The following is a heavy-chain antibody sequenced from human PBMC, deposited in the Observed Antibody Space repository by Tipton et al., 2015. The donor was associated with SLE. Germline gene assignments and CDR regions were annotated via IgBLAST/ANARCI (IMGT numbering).Heavy chain of an antibody. CDR1: GDSISSSGYY. CDR2: IYDNGNT. V-gene: IGHV4-39*02. J-gene: IGHJ5*02. Sequence: TLSLTCTVSGDSISSSGYYWVWIRQSPGKGLEWVGSIYDNGNTYYNPSLKSRVTISVDTSKNHFSLKLSSVTAADTAVYFCARGERSSMPGSWGQGSLVTVSS. D-gene: IGHD6-13*01. CDR3: ARGERSSMPGS.